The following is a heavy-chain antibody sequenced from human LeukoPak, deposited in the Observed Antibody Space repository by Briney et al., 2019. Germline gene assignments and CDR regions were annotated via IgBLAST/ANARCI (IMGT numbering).Heavy chain of an antibody. CDR3: ARGIVGATGYFDY. CDR2: ISYDGSNK. CDR1: GFTFSSYG. V-gene: IGHV3-30*03. Sequence: GGSLRLSCAASGFTFSSYGMHWVRQAPGKGLEWVAVISYDGSNKYYADSVKGRFTISRDNAKNSLYLQMNSLRAEDTAVYYCARGIVGATGYFDYWGQGTLVTVSS. D-gene: IGHD1-26*01. J-gene: IGHJ4*02.